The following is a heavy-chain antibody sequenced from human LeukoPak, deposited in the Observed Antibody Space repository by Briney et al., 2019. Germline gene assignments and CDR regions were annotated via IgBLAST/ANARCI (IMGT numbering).Heavy chain of an antibody. V-gene: IGHV4-59*08. CDR3: ARQGDIAAAGGFDY. Sequence: SETLSLTCTVSGGSISSYYWSWIRQPPGKGLEWIGYIYYSGSTNYNPSLKSRVTISVDTSKNQFSLKLSSVTAADTAVYYCARQGDIAAAGGFDYWGQGTLVTVSS. CDR1: GGSISSYY. D-gene: IGHD6-13*01. J-gene: IGHJ4*02. CDR2: IYYSGST.